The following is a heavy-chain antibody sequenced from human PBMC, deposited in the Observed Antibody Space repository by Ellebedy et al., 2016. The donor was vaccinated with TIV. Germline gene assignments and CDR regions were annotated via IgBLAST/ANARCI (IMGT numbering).Heavy chain of an antibody. CDR3: ARDSDPSGHYYATV. D-gene: IGHD3-22*01. Sequence: GGSLRLXXAASGFTFDDYAMHWVRQAPGKGLEWVSVINWDSSYTSYADSVKGRFTISRDNTKNSLYLQMNSLRTEDSALYFCARDSDPSGHYYATVWGQGTLVTVSS. V-gene: IGHV3-43D*03. J-gene: IGHJ4*02. CDR1: GFTFDDYA. CDR2: INWDSSYT.